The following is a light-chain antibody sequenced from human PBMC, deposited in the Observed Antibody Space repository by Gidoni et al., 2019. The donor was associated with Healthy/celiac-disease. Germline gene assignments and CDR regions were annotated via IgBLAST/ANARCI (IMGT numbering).Light chain of an antibody. CDR3: QQYNNWPET. V-gene: IGKV3D-15*01. CDR1: QSVSSN. CDR2: GAS. Sequence: IVMTQSPATLSVSPGERATLSCRASQSVSSNLAWYQKKPGQAPRLLIYGASTRGTGIPARFSGSGSGTEFTLTSSRLQSEDVAVYYCQQYNNWPETFGQGTKVEIK. J-gene: IGKJ1*01.